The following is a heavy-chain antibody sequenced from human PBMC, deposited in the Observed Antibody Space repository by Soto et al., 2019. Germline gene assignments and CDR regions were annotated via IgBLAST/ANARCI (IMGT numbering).Heavy chain of an antibody. CDR1: RFTFSDSG. J-gene: IGHJ3*01. CDR2: IWYDGSNK. D-gene: IGHD4-17*01. CDR3: AREAVTYDAFDV. V-gene: IGHV3-33*01. Sequence: QVQLVESGGGVVQPGGSLRLSCAASRFTFSDSGMHWVRQAPGKGLEWMAVIWYDGSNKYYADSVKGRFTISRDNSKNTLYLQLNSLTVDDTAVYYCAREAVTYDAFDVWGQGTMVTVSS.